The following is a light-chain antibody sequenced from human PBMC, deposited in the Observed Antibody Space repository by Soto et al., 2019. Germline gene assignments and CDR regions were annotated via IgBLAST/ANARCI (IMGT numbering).Light chain of an antibody. CDR3: HQRQSWPRT. Sequence: TVLPQSPNNLSSCSGDRVTPSFRASQALNTRLAWYQHKPGQAPRLLIYLTSNRAAGVPSRFSAWGSETDFTLAISDVQPEDFAVYYCHQRQSWPRTFGQGTKVDIK. CDR1: QALNTR. J-gene: IGKJ1*01. V-gene: IGKV3-11*01. CDR2: LTS.